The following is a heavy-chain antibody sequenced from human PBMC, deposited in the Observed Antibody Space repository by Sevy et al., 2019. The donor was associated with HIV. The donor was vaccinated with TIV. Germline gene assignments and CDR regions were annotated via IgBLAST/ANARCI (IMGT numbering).Heavy chain of an antibody. J-gene: IGHJ4*02. D-gene: IGHD2-2*02. Sequence: GGSLRLSCAASGFTFSSYWMSWVRQAPGKGLEWVANIKQDGSEKYYVDSVKGRFTISGDNAKNSLYLQMNSLRAEDTAVYYCARDSPFSLDIVVVPAAIGPDYWGQGTLVTVSS. CDR3: ARDSPFSLDIVVVPAAIGPDY. CDR1: GFTFSSYW. V-gene: IGHV3-7*01. CDR2: IKQDGSEK.